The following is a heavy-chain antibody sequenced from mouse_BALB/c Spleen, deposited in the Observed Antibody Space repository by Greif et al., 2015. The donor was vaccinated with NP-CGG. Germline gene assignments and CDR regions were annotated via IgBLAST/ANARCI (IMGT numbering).Heavy chain of an antibody. D-gene: IGHD1-1*01. V-gene: IGHV14-1*02. CDR2: IDPENGNT. CDR3: AATVVAHYYAMDY. J-gene: IGHJ4*01. CDR1: GFNIKDYY. Sequence: EVQLQQSGAELVRPGALVKLSCKAPGFNIKDYYMHWVKQRPEQGLEWIGWIDPENGNTIYDPKFQGKASITADTSSNTAYLQLSSLTSEDTAVYYCAATVVAHYYAMDYWGQGTSVTVSS.